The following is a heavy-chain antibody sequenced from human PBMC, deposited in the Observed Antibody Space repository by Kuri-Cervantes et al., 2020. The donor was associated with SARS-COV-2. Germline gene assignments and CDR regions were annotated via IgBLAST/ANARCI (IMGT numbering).Heavy chain of an antibody. J-gene: IGHJ4*02. V-gene: IGHV1-24*01. D-gene: IGHD5-18*01. CDR3: ATTDTAMVPEFDY. CDR1: GYTLTELS. Sequence: ASVKVSCKVSGYTLTELSMHWVRQAPGKGPEWMGGFDPEDGETIYAQKFQGRVTMTEDTSTDTAYMELSSLRSEDTAVYYCATTDTAMVPEFDYCGQGSLVTVSS. CDR2: FDPEDGET.